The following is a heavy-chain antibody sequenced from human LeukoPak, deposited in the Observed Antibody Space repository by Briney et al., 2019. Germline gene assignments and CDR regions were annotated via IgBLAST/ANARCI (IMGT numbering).Heavy chain of an antibody. J-gene: IGHJ4*02. CDR1: GFTFSSYG. CDR3: ARGPVKTYSTHFDY. D-gene: IGHD4-11*01. Sequence: PGGSLRLSCAASGFTFSSYGMHWVRQAPGKGLEWVAVIWYDGSNKYYADSVKGRFTISRDNSKNTLYLQMGSLRAEDMAVYYCARGPVKTYSTHFDYWGQGTLVTVSS. CDR2: IWYDGSNK. V-gene: IGHV3-33*01.